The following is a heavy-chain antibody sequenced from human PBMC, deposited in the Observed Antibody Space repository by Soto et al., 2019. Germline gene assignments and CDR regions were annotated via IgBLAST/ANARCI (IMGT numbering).Heavy chain of an antibody. Sequence: SETLSLTCTVSGGSISFYYWTWIRQPPGKGLEWIGSVYYRGRSYSKSSVKSRVTISVDTSKNQFSLNLNSVTASDTAVYFCVSQRTSVLTQAYFDYWGPGALVTVSS. D-gene: IGHD2-8*01. J-gene: IGHJ4*02. V-gene: IGHV4-59*04. CDR3: VSQRTSVLTQAYFDY. CDR1: GGSISFYY. CDR2: VYYRGRS.